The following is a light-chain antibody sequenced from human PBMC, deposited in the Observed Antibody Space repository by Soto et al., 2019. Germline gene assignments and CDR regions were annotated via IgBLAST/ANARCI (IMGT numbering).Light chain of an antibody. J-gene: IGKJ1*01. CDR3: QHLSSYPRT. V-gene: IGKV1-9*01. CDR1: QGISSY. CDR2: AAS. Sequence: DIQLTQSPSFLSASVGDRVTITCRASQGISSYLAWYQQKPGKAPNLLIYAASTLQSGVPSSFSGSGSGTDFTLTISSLQPDDFATYYCQHLSSYPRTFGQGNKVEIK.